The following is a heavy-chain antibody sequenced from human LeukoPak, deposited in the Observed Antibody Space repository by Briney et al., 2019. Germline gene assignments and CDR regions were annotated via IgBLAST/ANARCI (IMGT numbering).Heavy chain of an antibody. CDR3: ARAEVVVVPAGNWFDP. J-gene: IGHJ5*02. CDR2: IYYSGST. Sequence: SQTLSLTCTVSGGSISSGDYYWSWIRQPPGKGLEWIGYIYYSGSTYYNPSLKSRVTISVDTSKNQFSLKLSSVTAADTAVYYCARAEVVVVPAGNWFDPWGQGTLVTVSS. CDR1: GGSISSGDYY. D-gene: IGHD2-2*01. V-gene: IGHV4-30-4*08.